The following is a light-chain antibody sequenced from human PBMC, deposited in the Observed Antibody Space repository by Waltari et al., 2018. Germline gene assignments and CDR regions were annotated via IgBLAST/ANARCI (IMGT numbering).Light chain of an antibody. V-gene: IGKV3-20*01. CDR3: QQYGNSLWT. Sequence: EIVLTQSPTTLSLSPGERATLSCRASQGVSDNYLAWYQQRPGQAPRLLIFDASSRASSIPDRFSSGGSGTDFTHTIRGLEPEDSAVYYCQQYGNSLWTFGQGTRVEI. J-gene: IGKJ1*01. CDR2: DAS. CDR1: QGVSDNY.